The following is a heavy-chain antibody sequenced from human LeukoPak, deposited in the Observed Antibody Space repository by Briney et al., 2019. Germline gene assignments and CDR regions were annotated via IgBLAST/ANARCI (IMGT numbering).Heavy chain of an antibody. CDR2: IYYSGST. CDR1: GGSISSSSYY. D-gene: IGHD3-22*01. CDR3: ARHRHHDSSGYNQGSFDY. J-gene: IGHJ4*02. Sequence: PSETLSLTCTVSGGSISSSSYYWGWIRQPPGKGLEWIGSIYYSGSTYYNPSLKSRVTISVDTSKNQFSLKLSSVTAADTAVYYCARHRHHDSSGYNQGSFDYWGQGTLVTVSS. V-gene: IGHV4-39*01.